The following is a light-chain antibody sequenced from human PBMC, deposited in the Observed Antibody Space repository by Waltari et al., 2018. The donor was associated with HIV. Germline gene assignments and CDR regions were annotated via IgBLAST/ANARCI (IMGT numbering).Light chain of an antibody. CDR3: SSYANKNGFYVV. Sequence: QSALTQPPSASGSPGPSVTISCTGTNSAIGGYNYVSWYQQHPGKAPKLVISEVTKRPSGVPGRFSGSKSGTTASLTVSGLQAEDEADYYCSSYANKNGFYVVFGGGTRLTVL. V-gene: IGLV2-8*01. J-gene: IGLJ2*01. CDR2: EVT. CDR1: NSAIGGYNY.